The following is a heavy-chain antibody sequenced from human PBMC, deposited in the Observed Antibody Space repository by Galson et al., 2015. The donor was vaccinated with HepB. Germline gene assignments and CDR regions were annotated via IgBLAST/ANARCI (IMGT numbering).Heavy chain of an antibody. D-gene: IGHD2-2*01. Sequence: SVKVSCKASGYTFTSYYTHWVRQAPGQGLEWMGIINPSGGSTSYAQKFQGRVTMTRDTSTSTVYMELSSLRSEDTAVYYCAREERSCSSTSCSSVDYWGQGTLVTVSS. CDR2: INPSGGST. CDR3: AREERSCSSTSCSSVDY. J-gene: IGHJ4*02. CDR1: GYTFTSYY. V-gene: IGHV1-46*01.